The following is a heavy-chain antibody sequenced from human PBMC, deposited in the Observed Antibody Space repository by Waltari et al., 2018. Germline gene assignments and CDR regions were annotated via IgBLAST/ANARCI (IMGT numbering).Heavy chain of an antibody. V-gene: IGHV4-59*01. D-gene: IGHD3-10*01. CDR1: GSTTSLFS. Sequence: QVQLQETGPGLVKPSETLSLTCRVSGSTTSLFSWTWIRQSPGKGLEWIGYMSNSGSSNYNPSLRSRVTISLDTSKNQFSLKLISVTADDSAVYFCARDTGGWYFDLWGRGTLATVSS. CDR2: MSNSGSS. CDR3: ARDTGGWYFDL. J-gene: IGHJ2*01.